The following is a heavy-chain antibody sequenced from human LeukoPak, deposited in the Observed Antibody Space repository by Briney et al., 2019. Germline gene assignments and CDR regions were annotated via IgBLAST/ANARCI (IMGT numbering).Heavy chain of an antibody. CDR1: GGSISSYY. V-gene: IGHV4-59*01. J-gene: IGHJ4*02. Sequence: PSETLSLTCTVSGGSISSYYWSWIRQPPGKGLEWIGYIYYSGSTNYNPSLKSRVTISVDTSRNQFSLKLSSVTAADTAVYYCARDIAALDGYFDYWGQGTLVTVSS. D-gene: IGHD6-6*01. CDR2: IYYSGST. CDR3: ARDIAALDGYFDY.